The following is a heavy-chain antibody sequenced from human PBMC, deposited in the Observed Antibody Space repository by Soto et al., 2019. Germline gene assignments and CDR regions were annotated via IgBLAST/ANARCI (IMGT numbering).Heavy chain of an antibody. CDR3: ARWGTTGGLDV. CDR2: TSYDGSNK. D-gene: IGHD3-16*01. CDR1: GFTFRSYV. Sequence: QVQLVESGGGVVQPGTSLRLSCVGSGFTFRSYVIHWVRQAPGKGLEWVALTSYDGSNKDYGDSVKGRFTISRDNSRNTVDVQMDSLRREDTALYYCARWGTTGGLDVWGQGTRVSVSS. J-gene: IGHJ1*01. V-gene: IGHV3-33*05.